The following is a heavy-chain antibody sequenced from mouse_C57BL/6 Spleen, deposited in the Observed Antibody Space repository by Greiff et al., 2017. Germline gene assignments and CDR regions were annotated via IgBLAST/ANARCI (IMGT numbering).Heavy chain of an antibody. Sequence: QVQLQQSGAELVKPGASVKISCKASGYAFSSYWMNWVKQRPGKGLEWIGQIYPGDGDTNYNGKFKGKATLTADKSSSTAYMQLRSLTSEDSAVYFCTVVATYYFDSWGQGTPRPVSS. CDR3: TVVATYYFDS. V-gene: IGHV1-80*01. J-gene: IGHJ2*01. CDR2: IYPGDGDT. CDR1: GYAFSSYW. D-gene: IGHD1-1*01.